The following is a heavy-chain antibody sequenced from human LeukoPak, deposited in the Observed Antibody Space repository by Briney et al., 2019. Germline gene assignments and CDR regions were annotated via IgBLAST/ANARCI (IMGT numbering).Heavy chain of an antibody. CDR2: IYTSGST. CDR3: ACLTTADAFDI. Sequence: SETLSLTCTVSGGSISYFYWSWIRQPAGKGLEWIGRIYTSGSTNYNPSLKSRVTISVDTSKNQFSLKLSSVTAADTAVYYCACLTTADAFDIWGQGTMVTVSS. V-gene: IGHV4-4*07. D-gene: IGHD3-22*01. CDR1: GGSISYFY. J-gene: IGHJ3*02.